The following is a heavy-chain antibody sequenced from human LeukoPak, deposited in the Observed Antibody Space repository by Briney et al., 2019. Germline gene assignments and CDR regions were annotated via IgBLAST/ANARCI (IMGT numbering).Heavy chain of an antibody. D-gene: IGHD3-22*01. V-gene: IGHV3-74*01. J-gene: IGHJ1*01. CDR1: GFTFSNYW. CDR2: IKSDGRT. Sequence: PGGSLRLSCAAAGFTFSNYWMHWVRQAPGKGLVWVSRIKSDGRTNYADSVKGRFTISRGNAKNTVSLQMNSLRAEDTGVYYCARAPSEIGGYYPEYFRHWGQGTLVTVSS. CDR3: ARAPSEIGGYYPEYFRH.